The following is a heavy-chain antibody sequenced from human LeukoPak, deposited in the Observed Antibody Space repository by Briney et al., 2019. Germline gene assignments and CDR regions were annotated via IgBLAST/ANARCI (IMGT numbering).Heavy chain of an antibody. J-gene: IGHJ4*02. CDR3: ASESGDETN. CDR1: GFTFSTYN. V-gene: IGHV3-21*01. D-gene: IGHD1-7*01. CDR2: ITTSSSYM. Sequence: GGSLRLSCAASGFTFSTYNMNWVRRTPGKGLEWVSSITTSSSYMFYADSVRGRFTISRDNAENSLYLQMNSLRDEDAAVYYCASESGDETNWGQGTLVTVSS.